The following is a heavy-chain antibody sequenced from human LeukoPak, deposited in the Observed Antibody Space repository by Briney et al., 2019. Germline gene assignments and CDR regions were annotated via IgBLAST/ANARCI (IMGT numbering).Heavy chain of an antibody. CDR1: GFTFRNYA. D-gene: IGHD1-26*01. J-gene: IGHJ4*02. V-gene: IGHV3-23*01. CDR2: ISFSGSDT. CDR3: AKGGSIGSYFVAFDY. Sequence: GGSLRLSCAASGFTFRNYAMSWVRQAPGKGLEWVSAISFSGSDTYYADSVKGRFTISRDNSKNTLYLQMNSLSADDTAVYYCAKGGSIGSYFVAFDYWGQGTLVTVSS.